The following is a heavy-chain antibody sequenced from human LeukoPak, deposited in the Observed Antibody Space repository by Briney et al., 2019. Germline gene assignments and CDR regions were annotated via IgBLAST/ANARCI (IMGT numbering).Heavy chain of an antibody. Sequence: SDTLSLTCALFGGFFDNYYGSWIRQSPGKWLEWIGEIKHTRSTNYNPSLKSRVSMSIVTSKNQFSLKLTSVTAADTAVYYCARVGAYYYYYYMDVWGKGTTVTVSS. V-gene: IGHV4-34*01. CDR2: IKHTRST. J-gene: IGHJ6*03. CDR1: GGFFDNYY. D-gene: IGHD1-26*01. CDR3: ARVGAYYYYYYMDV.